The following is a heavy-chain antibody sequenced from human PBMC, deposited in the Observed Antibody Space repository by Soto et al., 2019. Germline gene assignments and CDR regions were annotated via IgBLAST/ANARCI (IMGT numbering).Heavy chain of an antibody. CDR2: ISTDGNTK. Sequence: GGSLSLSSVASGFTFSIYCIHWVSQAEGKGLKWVAVISTDGNTKYYAGSVKGRFTISRDNSKNTLYLQMDSLRAEYRAVYYCAKEVAVAGDFDYWGHGTLVTVSS. V-gene: IGHV3-30*18. CDR1: GFTFSIYC. D-gene: IGHD6-19*01. J-gene: IGHJ4*01. CDR3: AKEVAVAGDFDY.